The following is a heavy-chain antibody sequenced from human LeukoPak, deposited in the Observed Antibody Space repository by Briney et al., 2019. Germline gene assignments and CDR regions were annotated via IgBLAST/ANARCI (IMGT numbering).Heavy chain of an antibody. V-gene: IGHV3-23*01. J-gene: IGHJ4*02. CDR3: ARSVPDYTRFGF. CDR2: FKTNSGQV. D-gene: IGHD4-11*01. Sequence: GGSLRLSCVASGFTFSDYAMNWVRQAPGKGLEWVSTFKTNSGQVYYAESVRGRFTISRDNSKNTVYLQMSSLRAEDTALYYCARSVPDYTRFGFWGQGALVTVSP. CDR1: GFTFSDYA.